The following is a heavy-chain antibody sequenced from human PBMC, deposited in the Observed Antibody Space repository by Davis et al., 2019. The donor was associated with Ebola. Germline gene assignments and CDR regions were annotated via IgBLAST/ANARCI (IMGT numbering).Heavy chain of an antibody. J-gene: IGHJ6*03. V-gene: IGHV6-1*01. CDR1: GDSVSINSAG. CDR3: ARGWLRAGMDV. CDR2: TYYNSKWYN. D-gene: IGHD5-18*01. Sequence: HSQTLSLTCAISGDSVSINSAGWNWIRQSPSRGLEWLGRTYYNSKWYNDYAVSVKSRITINPDTSKNQFSLQLNSVTPEDTALYYCARGWLRAGMDVWGEGTTVTVSS.